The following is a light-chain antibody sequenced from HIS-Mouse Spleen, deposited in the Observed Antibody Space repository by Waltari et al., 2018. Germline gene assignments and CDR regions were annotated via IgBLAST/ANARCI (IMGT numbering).Light chain of an antibody. CDR3: QQYYSYLPIT. Sequence: AIRMTQSPSSFSASTGDRVTIPCRASQGFSSYLAWYQQKPGKAPKLLIYAASTLQSGVPSRFSGSGSGTDFTLTISCLQSEDFATYYCQQYYSYLPITFGQGTRLEIK. J-gene: IGKJ5*01. CDR2: AAS. CDR1: QGFSSY. V-gene: IGKV1-8*01.